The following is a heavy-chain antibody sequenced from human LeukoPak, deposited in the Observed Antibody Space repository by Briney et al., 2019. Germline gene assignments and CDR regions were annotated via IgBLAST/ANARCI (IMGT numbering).Heavy chain of an antibody. D-gene: IGHD3-10*02. J-gene: IGHJ6*04. Sequence: GGSLRLSCAASGFTFSSYSMNWVRQAPGKGLEWVSYISSSGSTIYYADSVKGRFTISRDNAKNSLYLQMNSLGAEDTAVYYCAELGITMIGGVWGKGTTVTISS. CDR3: AELGITMIGGV. CDR2: ISSSGSTI. V-gene: IGHV3-48*04. CDR1: GFTFSSYS.